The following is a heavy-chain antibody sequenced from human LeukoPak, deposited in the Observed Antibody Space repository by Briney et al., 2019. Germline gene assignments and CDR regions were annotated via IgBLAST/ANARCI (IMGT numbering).Heavy chain of an antibody. J-gene: IGHJ4*02. V-gene: IGHV3-30-3*01. D-gene: IGHD1-1*01. Sequence: PGGSLRLSCAASGFPFSSYAMHWVRQAPGKGLEWVTVISNDGNNKYYADSVKGRFTISRDNSKDTLSLQMNSLRAEDTALYYCARDPVSTGLQINSDYWGQGTLVTVSS. CDR3: ARDPVSTGLQINSDY. CDR1: GFPFSSYA. CDR2: ISNDGNNK.